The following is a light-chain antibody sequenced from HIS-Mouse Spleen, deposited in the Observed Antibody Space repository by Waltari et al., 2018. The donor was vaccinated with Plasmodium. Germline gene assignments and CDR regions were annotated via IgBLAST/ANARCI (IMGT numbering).Light chain of an antibody. V-gene: IGLV3-1*01. CDR2: QDS. J-gene: IGLJ1*01. Sequence: SYGLTQPPSVSVSPGQTASITCSGDKLGDKYACWYQQKPGQSPVLVIYQDSKRPSGIPERFSGSNSGNTATLTISGTQAMDEADYYCQAWDSSTDYVFGTGTKVTVL. CDR1: KLGDKY. CDR3: QAWDSSTDYV.